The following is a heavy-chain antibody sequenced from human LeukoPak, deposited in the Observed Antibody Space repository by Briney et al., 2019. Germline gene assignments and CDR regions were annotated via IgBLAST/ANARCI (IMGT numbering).Heavy chain of an antibody. D-gene: IGHD3-10*01. Sequence: PGGSLRLSCAASGFTFSSCAMSWVRQAPGKGLEWVSAISGSGGSTYYADSVKGRFTISRDNSKNTLYLQMNSLRAEDTAVYYCAKAPQVWFGSRRDWFDPWGQGTLVTVSS. CDR3: AKAPQVWFGSRRDWFDP. CDR2: ISGSGGST. J-gene: IGHJ5*02. CDR1: GFTFSSCA. V-gene: IGHV3-23*01.